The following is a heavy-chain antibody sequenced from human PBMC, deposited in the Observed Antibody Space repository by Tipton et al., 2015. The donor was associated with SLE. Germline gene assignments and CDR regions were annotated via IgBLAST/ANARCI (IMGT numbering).Heavy chain of an antibody. J-gene: IGHJ3*02. D-gene: IGHD4-17*01. CDR2: MNPNSGNT. V-gene: IGHV1-8*02. CDR1: GYTFTSYD. CDR3: ARPLNDYGEYDAFDI. Sequence: QVQLVQSGAEVKKPGASVKVSCKASGYTFTSYDINWVRQATGQGLEWMGWMNPNSGNTGYAQKFQGRVTMTRNTSVSTAYMELSSLRSEDTAVYYCARPLNDYGEYDAFDIWGQGTMVTVSS.